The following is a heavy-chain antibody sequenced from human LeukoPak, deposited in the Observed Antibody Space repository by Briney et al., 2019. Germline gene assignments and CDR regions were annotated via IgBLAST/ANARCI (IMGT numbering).Heavy chain of an antibody. Sequence: KPSETLSLTCTVSGGSISSSYWSWIRQPPGKGLEWIGYIYYTGSTTYNPSLKSRVTISVDTSKNQFSLKLSSVTAADTAVYYCANQPAQYYCDSSGYSRGYWGQGTLVTVSS. V-gene: IGHV4-59*08. CDR1: GGSISSSY. CDR2: IYYTGST. D-gene: IGHD3-22*01. J-gene: IGHJ4*02. CDR3: ANQPAQYYCDSSGYSRGY.